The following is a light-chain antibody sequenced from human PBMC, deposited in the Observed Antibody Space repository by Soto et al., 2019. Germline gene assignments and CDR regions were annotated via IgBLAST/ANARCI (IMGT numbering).Light chain of an antibody. CDR1: QNIRSS. Sequence: EVVMTQSPASLSASPGERVTLSCRASQNIRSSLAWYQQRPGQAPRLLIYDASTRATGIPPRFSGSGSGTDFTLTISSLEPEDFAVYYCQQRSNPLTFGGGTKVDIK. CDR3: QQRSNPLT. CDR2: DAS. V-gene: IGKV3-11*01. J-gene: IGKJ4*01.